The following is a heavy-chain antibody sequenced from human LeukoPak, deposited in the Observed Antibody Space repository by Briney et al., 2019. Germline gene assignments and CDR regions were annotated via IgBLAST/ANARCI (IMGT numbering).Heavy chain of an antibody. D-gene: IGHD3-22*01. Sequence: PSETLSLTCTVSGGSISSSSYYWGWIRQPPGKGLEWIGSIYYSGSTYYNPSLKSRVTISVDTSKNQFSLKLSSVTAADTAVYYCAREYYYDSSGYYTLFYYYYGMDVWGQGTTVTVSS. V-gene: IGHV4-39*01. CDR1: GGSISSSSYY. CDR2: IYYSGST. J-gene: IGHJ6*02. CDR3: AREYYYDSSGYYTLFYYYYGMDV.